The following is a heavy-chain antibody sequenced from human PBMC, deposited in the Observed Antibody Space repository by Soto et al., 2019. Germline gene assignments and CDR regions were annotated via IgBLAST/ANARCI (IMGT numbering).Heavy chain of an antibody. CDR3: ARVWGPDGWYFDL. V-gene: IGHV1-3*01. Sequence: GASVKVSCKASGYTFTSYAMHWVRQAPGQRLEWMGWINAGNGNTKYSQKFQGRVTTTRDTSASTAYMELSSLRSEDTAVYYCARVWGPDGWYFDLWGRGTLVTVSS. CDR2: INAGNGNT. CDR1: GYTFTSYA. D-gene: IGHD7-27*01. J-gene: IGHJ2*01.